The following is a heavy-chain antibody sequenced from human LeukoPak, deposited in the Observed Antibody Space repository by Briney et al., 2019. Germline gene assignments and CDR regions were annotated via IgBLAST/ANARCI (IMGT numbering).Heavy chain of an antibody. CDR1: GFTFSSYS. J-gene: IGHJ6*03. Sequence: PGGSLRLSCAASGFTFSSYSMNWVRQAPGKGLEWVSSISSSSSYIYYADSVKGRFTISIDNAKNSLYLQMNSLRAEDTAVYYCAREGLTTVTYFFGYYMDVWGKGTTVTVSS. CDR2: ISSSSSYI. V-gene: IGHV3-21*01. CDR3: AREGLTTVTYFFGYYMDV. D-gene: IGHD4-11*01.